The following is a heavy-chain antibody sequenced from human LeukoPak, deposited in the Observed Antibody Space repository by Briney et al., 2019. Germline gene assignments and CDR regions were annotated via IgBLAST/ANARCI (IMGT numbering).Heavy chain of an antibody. J-gene: IGHJ4*02. CDR2: IKSKTDGATP. V-gene: IGHV3-49*03. D-gene: IGHD6-19*01. Sequence: GRSLRLSCTASGFTFGDYAISWFRQTPGKGLEWVGHIKSKTDGATPEYAASVQGKFTISRDDSKSIAYLQMNSLKTEDTAIYYCTRMTGTGWPIDYWGQGTLVTVSS. CDR1: GFTFGDYA. CDR3: TRMTGTGWPIDY.